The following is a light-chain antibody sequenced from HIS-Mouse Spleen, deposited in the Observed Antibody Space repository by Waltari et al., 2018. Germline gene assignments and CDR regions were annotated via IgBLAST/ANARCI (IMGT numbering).Light chain of an antibody. CDR1: QSVSSY. Sequence: EIVLTQSPATLSLSPGERATLSCRASQSVSSYLAWYQPKPGQAPRLLIYDASNRATGIPARFSGSGSGTDFTLTISSLEPEDFAVYYCQQRSNWPPYTFGQGTKLEIK. CDR2: DAS. CDR3: QQRSNWPPYT. J-gene: IGKJ2*01. V-gene: IGKV3-11*01.